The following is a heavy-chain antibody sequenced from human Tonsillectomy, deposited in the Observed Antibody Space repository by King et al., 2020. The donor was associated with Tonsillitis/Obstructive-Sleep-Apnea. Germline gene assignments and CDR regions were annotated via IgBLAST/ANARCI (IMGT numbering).Heavy chain of an antibody. CDR1: GYSFTSYW. CDR3: ARRSVDGYDDYDYYYGMDV. Sequence: VQLVESVAVVKKPGESLRISCKGSGYSFTSYWINWVRQMPGKGLEWMGRIDPSDSYTNYSPSFQGHVTISADKSISTAYLQWSSLTASDTAMYYCARRSVDGYDDYDYYYGMDVWGQGTTVTVSS. D-gene: IGHD5-12*01. CDR2: IDPSDSYT. V-gene: IGHV5-10-1*03. J-gene: IGHJ6*02.